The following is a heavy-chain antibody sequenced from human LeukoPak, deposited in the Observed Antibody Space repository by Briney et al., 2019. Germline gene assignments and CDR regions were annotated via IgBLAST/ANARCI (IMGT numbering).Heavy chain of an antibody. D-gene: IGHD6-19*01. CDR3: ARDLRGSSRVFDY. V-gene: IGHV3-21*01. Sequence: GGSLRLSCAASGFTFSSYSMNWVRQAPGKGLEWVSSISSSSSYIYYADSVKGRFTISRDNAKNSLYLQMNSLRAEDTAVYYCARDLRGSSRVFDYWGQGTLVTISS. J-gene: IGHJ4*02. CDR2: ISSSSSYI. CDR1: GFTFSSYS.